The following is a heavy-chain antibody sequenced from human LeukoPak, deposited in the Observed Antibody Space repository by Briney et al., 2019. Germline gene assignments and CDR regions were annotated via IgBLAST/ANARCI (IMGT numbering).Heavy chain of an antibody. D-gene: IGHD7-27*01. CDR2: ISTGGST. J-gene: IGHJ4*02. CDR1: GFNVSSNY. V-gene: IGHV3-53*01. CDR3: AKDQTGMYYFYY. Sequence: PGGSLSLSCAASGFNVSSNYMSWVRQAAGKGLERVSVISTGGSTYYADSVKSPFTISRDNSKNTLYLQMNSLRAADTAVYCCAKDQTGMYYFYYWGQVTLVTVSS.